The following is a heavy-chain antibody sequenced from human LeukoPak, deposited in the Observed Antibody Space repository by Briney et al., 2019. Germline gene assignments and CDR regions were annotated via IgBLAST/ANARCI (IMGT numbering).Heavy chain of an antibody. V-gene: IGHV3-74*01. CDR1: GFTFSSYW. CDR2: INSDESST. CDR3: ARGYYFDY. Sequence: GGSLRLSCAVSGFTFSSYWMHWLRHAPGKGLEWASRINSDESSTSYADSVKRQFTISRDNAKNTLYLQMNSLRAEDTAVYYCARGYYFDYWGQGTLVTVSS. J-gene: IGHJ4*02.